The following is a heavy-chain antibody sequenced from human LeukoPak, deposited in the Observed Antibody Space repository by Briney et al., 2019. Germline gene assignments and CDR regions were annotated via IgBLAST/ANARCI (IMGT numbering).Heavy chain of an antibody. J-gene: IGHJ5*02. CDR3: ARGPLEYCSGGTCYSGRNWFDP. CDR2: INPNSGDT. Sequence: ASVKVSCKTSGYTFSDYYIHWIRQAPGQGLEWMGWINPNSGDTNYAQKSQGRVTMTRDTSISTVYMELRRLRYDDTAAYYCARGPLEYCSGGTCYSGRNWFDPWGQGTLVTVSS. D-gene: IGHD2-15*01. CDR1: GYTFSDYY. V-gene: IGHV1-2*02.